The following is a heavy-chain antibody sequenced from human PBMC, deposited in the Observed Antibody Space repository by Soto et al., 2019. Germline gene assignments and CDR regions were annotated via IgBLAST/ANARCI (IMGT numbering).Heavy chain of an antibody. Sequence: QVQLVQSGAEVKKPGASVKVSCKASGYTFTSYGISWVRQAPGQGLEWMGWISDYNGDTNYAQKLQGRVTMTTDTSTNTAYMEVRSLRSADTAVYYCARAHQTVAGAGLWYWGKGTLVTVSS. CDR1: GYTFTSYG. CDR2: ISDYNGDT. CDR3: ARAHQTVAGAGLWY. D-gene: IGHD6-13*01. J-gene: IGHJ4*02. V-gene: IGHV1-18*04.